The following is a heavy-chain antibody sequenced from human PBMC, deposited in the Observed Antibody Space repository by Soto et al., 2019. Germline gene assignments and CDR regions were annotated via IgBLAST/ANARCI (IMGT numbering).Heavy chain of an antibody. Sequence: GSLRLSGAASGFSFDDYAMTWVRQAAGKGLEWVSATSGSGDNTYYADSVKGRFTISRDNSKNTLYLQLNSLRAEDTAVYYCAKGYYSGYDLAYFDYWGQGTLVTVSS. J-gene: IGHJ4*02. CDR2: TSGSGDNT. V-gene: IGHV3-23*01. CDR3: AKGYYSGYDLAYFDY. CDR1: GFSFDDYA. D-gene: IGHD5-12*01.